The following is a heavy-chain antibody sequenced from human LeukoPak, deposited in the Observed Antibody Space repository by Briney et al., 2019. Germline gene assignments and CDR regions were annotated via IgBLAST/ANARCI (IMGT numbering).Heavy chain of an antibody. CDR1: GFTFSGSA. V-gene: IGHV3-73*01. D-gene: IGHD2-2*01. Sequence: PGGSLRLSCAASGFTFSGSAMHWVRQASGKGLEWVGRIRSKPNSYATAYAASVKGRFTISRDDSKNTAYLQMNSLKTEDTGVYYCSSGGYCTSTSCYGVYWGQGTLVTVSS. CDR2: IRSKPNSYAT. J-gene: IGHJ4*02. CDR3: SSGGYCTSTSCYGVY.